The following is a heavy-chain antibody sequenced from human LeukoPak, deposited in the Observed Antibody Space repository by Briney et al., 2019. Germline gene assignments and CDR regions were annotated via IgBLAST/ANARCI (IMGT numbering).Heavy chain of an antibody. CDR2: ISGSGGNT. V-gene: IGHV3-23*01. CDR1: GFTFNTYT. D-gene: IGHD3-16*01. CDR3: AKEIMETTYFDY. J-gene: IGHJ4*02. Sequence: GGSLRLSCAASGFTFNTYTMNWVRQAPGKGLEWVSAISGSGGNTYYADSVKGRFTISRDNSKNTLYLQMNSLRAEDTAVYYCAKEIMETTYFDYWGQGTLVTVSS.